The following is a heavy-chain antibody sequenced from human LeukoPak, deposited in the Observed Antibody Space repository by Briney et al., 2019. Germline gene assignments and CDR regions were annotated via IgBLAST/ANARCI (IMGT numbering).Heavy chain of an antibody. J-gene: IGHJ4*02. CDR3: ARLVSLPRDDPSDLDY. D-gene: IGHD6-6*01. V-gene: IGHV3-33*01. CDR1: GFTFSSYG. Sequence: GVSLRLSCAASGFTFSSYGMHWVRQAPGKGLEWVAVIWYDGCNKYYADSAKGRFTTSRDNSKNTLYLQMNSLRAEDTAVYSCARLVSLPRDDPSDLDYWGRGTLVTVSS. CDR2: IWYDGCNK.